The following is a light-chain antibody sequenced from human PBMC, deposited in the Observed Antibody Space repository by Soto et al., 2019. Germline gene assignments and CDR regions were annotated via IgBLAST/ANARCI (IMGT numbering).Light chain of an antibody. CDR3: QQSYSTPWT. J-gene: IGKJ1*01. V-gene: IGKV1-39*01. Sequence: DIQMTQCPSSLSASVGDGATITCRASQSISSYLNWYQQKPGKAPKLLIYAASSLQSGVPSRFSGSGSGTDFTLTISSLQPEDFASYYCQQSYSTPWTFGQGTKVDIK. CDR2: AAS. CDR1: QSISSY.